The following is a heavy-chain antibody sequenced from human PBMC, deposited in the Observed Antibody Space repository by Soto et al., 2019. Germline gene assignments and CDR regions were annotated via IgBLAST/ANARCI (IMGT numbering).Heavy chain of an antibody. V-gene: IGHV4-30-4*01. CDR1: GGSISSGDYC. CDR3: ARVAGYGDPTYYYYGMDV. CDR2: IYYSGST. D-gene: IGHD4-17*01. J-gene: IGHJ6*02. Sequence: SETLSLTCTVSGGSISSGDYCWSWIRQPPGKGLEWIGYIYYSGSTYYNPSLKSRVTISVDTSKNQFSLKLSSVTAADTAVYYCARVAGYGDPTYYYYGMDVWGQGTTVTVSS.